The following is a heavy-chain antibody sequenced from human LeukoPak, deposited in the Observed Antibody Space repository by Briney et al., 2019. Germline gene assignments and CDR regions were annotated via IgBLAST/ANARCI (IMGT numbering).Heavy chain of an antibody. Sequence: GGSLRLSCAASGFTFSFYAMSWVRRAPGKGLEWVSTISGRAGSSYSPDSRKGRFTISRDNSKNTVYLQMNSLRAEDTAVYYCAKGRGTSDWYFDYWGQGTLVTVSS. CDR2: ISGRAGSS. J-gene: IGHJ4*02. V-gene: IGHV3-23*01. CDR3: AKGRGTSDWYFDY. D-gene: IGHD6-19*01. CDR1: GFTFSFYA.